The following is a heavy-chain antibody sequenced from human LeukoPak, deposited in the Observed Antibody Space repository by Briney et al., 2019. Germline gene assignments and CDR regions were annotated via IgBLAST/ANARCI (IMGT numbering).Heavy chain of an antibody. CDR3: ARGLDCSGGSCYLPFDY. D-gene: IGHD2-15*01. J-gene: IGHJ4*02. V-gene: IGHV3-30*03. CDR1: GFTFSSYG. CDR2: ISYDGSNK. Sequence: GGSLRLSCAASGFTFSSYGMHWVRQAPGKGLEWVAVISYDGSNKYYADSVKGRFTISRDNAKNSLYLQMNSLRAEDTAVYYCARGLDCSGGSCYLPFDYWGQGTLVTVSS.